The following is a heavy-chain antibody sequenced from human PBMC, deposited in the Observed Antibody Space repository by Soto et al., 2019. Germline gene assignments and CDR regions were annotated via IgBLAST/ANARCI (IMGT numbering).Heavy chain of an antibody. D-gene: IGHD2-15*01. CDR3: SRARWYDSFNV. CDR1: GILISSGNY. Sequence: SETLSLTCAVSGILISSGNYWGWIRKPTGKGLEWIGSTYHGGNTYYKPSLRDRGTISVDVSKNQFSLKLSSATAADTAVYYCSRARWYDSFNVWGQVTVVAVSS. V-gene: IGHV4-38-2*01. J-gene: IGHJ3*01. CDR2: TYHGGNT.